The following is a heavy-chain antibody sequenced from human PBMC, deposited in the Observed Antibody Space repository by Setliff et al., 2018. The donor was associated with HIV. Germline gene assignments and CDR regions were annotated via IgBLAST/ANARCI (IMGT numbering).Heavy chain of an antibody. Sequence: SETLSLTCAVSGYSISSGYYWGWVRQPPEKGLEWIGSFYHSGSTYYNPSLKSRVTISVDTSKNQFSLKLSSVTAADAAVYYCARAPITIFGVIIIPVYFDYWGQGTLVTVSS. CDR2: FYHSGST. CDR1: GYSISSGYY. J-gene: IGHJ4*02. V-gene: IGHV4-38-2*01. D-gene: IGHD3-3*01. CDR3: ARAPITIFGVIIIPVYFDY.